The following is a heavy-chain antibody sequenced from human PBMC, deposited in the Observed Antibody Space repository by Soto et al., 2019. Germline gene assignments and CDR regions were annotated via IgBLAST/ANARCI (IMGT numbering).Heavy chain of an antibody. J-gene: IGHJ4*02. D-gene: IGHD5-12*01. CDR3: ARGKDGSIDY. CDR2: TYYRSKWYN. V-gene: IGHV6-1*01. Sequence: SQTLSLTCAVSGDSVSSNSDTWNWIRQSPSRGLEWLGRTYYRSKWYNEYAVSVKSRVTIHPDTSRNQFSLQLSSVAPEDTAVYYCARGKDGSIDYWGQGTLVTVSS. CDR1: GDSVSSNSDT.